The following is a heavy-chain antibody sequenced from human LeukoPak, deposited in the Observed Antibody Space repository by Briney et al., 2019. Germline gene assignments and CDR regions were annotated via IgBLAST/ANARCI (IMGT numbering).Heavy chain of an antibody. Sequence: GGSLRLSCVASGFTFSNYAMSWVRQAPGKGLELVSGIYDRDDKTVYGDAVKGRFPISRDNYKNTLYLQLNSLRADDTAVYSCAKTQGYYDAWGQGALVAVSS. D-gene: IGHD2-15*01. CDR1: GFTFSNYA. CDR3: AKTQGYYDA. V-gene: IGHV3-23*01. J-gene: IGHJ5*02. CDR2: IYDRDDKT.